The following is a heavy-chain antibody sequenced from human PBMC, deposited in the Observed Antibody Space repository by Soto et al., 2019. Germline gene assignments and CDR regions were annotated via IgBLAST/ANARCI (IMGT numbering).Heavy chain of an antibody. V-gene: IGHV2-5*02. CDR1: GFSLTTSGVG. CDR2: IYWDDDK. J-gene: IGHJ4*02. CDR3: ANRVLRTVFGLVTTTAIYFDF. Sequence: QITLNESGPTVVRPTETLTLTCRFSGFSLTTSGVGVGWIRQSPGKAPEWLALIYWDDDKRYSASLKSRLTITMDTSKNQVVLTVSDLDPTDTATYYCANRVLRTVFGLVTTTAIYFDFWCQGTPVAVSS. D-gene: IGHD3-3*01.